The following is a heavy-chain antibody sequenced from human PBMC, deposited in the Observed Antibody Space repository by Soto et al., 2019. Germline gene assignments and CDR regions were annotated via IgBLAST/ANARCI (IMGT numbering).Heavy chain of an antibody. D-gene: IGHD3-9*01. Sequence: QLQLQESGPGLVKPSETLSLTCTVSGGSISSSSYYWGWIRQPPGKGLEWIGSVWYSGNTYYNPSLQSRVTISVDTSKDQFSLRLSSVTAAETAVYYCASNPRYYDILPGSYDHSSFDYWGQGTLVTVSS. CDR1: GGSISSSSYY. CDR2: VWYSGNT. J-gene: IGHJ4*02. CDR3: ASNPRYYDILPGSYDHSSFDY. V-gene: IGHV4-39*01.